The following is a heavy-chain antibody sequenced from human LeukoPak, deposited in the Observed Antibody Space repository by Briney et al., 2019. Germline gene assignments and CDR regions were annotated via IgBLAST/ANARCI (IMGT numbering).Heavy chain of an antibody. CDR2: ISGDGFTT. CDR3: WREMEANSDSPFDY. D-gene: IGHD4-23*01. V-gene: IGHV3-64*02. CDR1: GFTFNTYA. Sequence: PGGSLRLSCAASGFTFNTYAMHWVRQSPGKGLEYVSAISGDGFTTYYADSVKGRFTISRDNSKNTLYLHIDSLRAQAMAVYYGWREMEANSDSPFDYWRQGTLVTV. J-gene: IGHJ4*02.